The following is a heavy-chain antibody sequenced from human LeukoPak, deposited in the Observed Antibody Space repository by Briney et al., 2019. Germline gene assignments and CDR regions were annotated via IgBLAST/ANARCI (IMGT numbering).Heavy chain of an antibody. CDR3: ARHSAITIFGVVTGGFDY. Sequence: SETLSLTCTVSGGSISSYYWSWIRQPPGKGLEWIGYIYYNGSTNYNPSLKSRVTISVDTSKNQFSLKLSSVTAADTAVYYCARHSAITIFGVVTGGFDYWGQGTLVTVSS. CDR2: IYYNGST. D-gene: IGHD3-3*01. CDR1: GGSISSYY. J-gene: IGHJ4*02. V-gene: IGHV4-59*08.